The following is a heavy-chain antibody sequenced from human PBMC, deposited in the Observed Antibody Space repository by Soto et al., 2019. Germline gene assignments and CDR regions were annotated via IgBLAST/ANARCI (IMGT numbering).Heavy chain of an antibody. CDR3: ARDQDYDFWSGLFDY. CDR2: IKQDGSEK. V-gene: IGHV3-7*01. D-gene: IGHD3-3*01. CDR1: GFTFSSYW. J-gene: IGHJ4*02. Sequence: GGSLRLSCAASGFTFSSYWMSWVRQAPGKGLEWVANIKQDGSEKYYVDSVKGRFTISRDNAKNSLYLQMNSLRAEDTAVYYCARDQDYDFWSGLFDYWGQGTLVTVSS.